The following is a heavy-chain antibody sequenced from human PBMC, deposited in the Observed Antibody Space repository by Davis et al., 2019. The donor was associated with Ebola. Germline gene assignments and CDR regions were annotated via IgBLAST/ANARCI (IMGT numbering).Heavy chain of an antibody. D-gene: IGHD3-9*01. CDR3: ARGRYYDILTGYDWFDP. CDR1: GGSFSGYY. V-gene: IGHV4-34*01. J-gene: IGHJ5*02. Sequence: PSETLSLTCAVYGGSFSGYYWSWIRQPPGKGLEWIGEINHSGSTNYNPSLKGRVTMSVDTSKNQFSLKLSSVTAADTAVYYCARGRYYDILTGYDWFDPWGQGTLVTVSS. CDR2: INHSGST.